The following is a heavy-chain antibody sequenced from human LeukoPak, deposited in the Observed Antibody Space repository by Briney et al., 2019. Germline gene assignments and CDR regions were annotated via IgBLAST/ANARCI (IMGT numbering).Heavy chain of an antibody. CDR1: GYTFAAYY. D-gene: IGHD3-16*02. J-gene: IGHJ5*02. CDR2: MNPNTGNP. V-gene: IGHV7-4-1*02. CDR3: GRAYQPLGGLSFPDQ. Sequence: ASVKVSCKASGYTFAAYYMYWVRQAPGQGLEWMGWMNPNTGNPTYAQGFTGRFVFSLDTSVSAAYLQISSLKAEDTAVYYCGRAYQPLGGLSFPDQWGQGTLVTVSS.